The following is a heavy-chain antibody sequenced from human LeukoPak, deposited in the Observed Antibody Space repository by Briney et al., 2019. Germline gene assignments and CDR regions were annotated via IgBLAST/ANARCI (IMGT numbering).Heavy chain of an antibody. Sequence: GGSLRLSCAASGFTFSSYATSWVRQAPGKGLEWVAVISYDGINKFYADSVKGRFTISRDNSKNTLYLQMNSLRAEDTAVYYCARVGLRFLEWSAFDYWGQGTLVTVSS. V-gene: IGHV3-30*01. D-gene: IGHD3-3*01. J-gene: IGHJ4*02. CDR3: ARVGLRFLEWSAFDY. CDR2: ISYDGINK. CDR1: GFTFSSYA.